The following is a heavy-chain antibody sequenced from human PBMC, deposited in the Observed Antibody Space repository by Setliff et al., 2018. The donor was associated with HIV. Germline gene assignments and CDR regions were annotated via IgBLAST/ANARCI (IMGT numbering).Heavy chain of an antibody. CDR3: ARSDPVDNWNPTLKWFDP. Sequence: SETLSLTCTVSGGSISSSSYYWSWIRQPAGKGLEWIGRTYSSGTTHYKPSLRSRVTISVDTSKNQFSLKLNSVTAADTAVYFCARSDPVDNWNPTLKWFDPWGQGTLVTVSS. CDR1: GGSISSSSYY. D-gene: IGHD1-20*01. V-gene: IGHV4-61*02. CDR2: TYSSGTT. J-gene: IGHJ5*02.